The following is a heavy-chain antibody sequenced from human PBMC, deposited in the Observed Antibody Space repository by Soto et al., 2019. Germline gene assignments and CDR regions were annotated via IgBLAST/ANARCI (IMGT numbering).Heavy chain of an antibody. CDR3: AGSRYCSSTTCYFFDY. CDR1: GASISSDGYS. Sequence: SETLSLTCTASGASISSDGYSWSWIRQPPGKGLEWIGYFYHDGTTYYNPSLRSRVTISVDKSKNQFSLRLISVTAADTAVYYCAGSRYCSSTTCYFFDYWGQGALVTVSS. CDR2: FYHDGTT. J-gene: IGHJ4*02. D-gene: IGHD2-2*01. V-gene: IGHV4-30-2*01.